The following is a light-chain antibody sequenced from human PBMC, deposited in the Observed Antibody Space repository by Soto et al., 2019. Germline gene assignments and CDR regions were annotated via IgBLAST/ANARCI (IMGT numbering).Light chain of an antibody. CDR3: RQYNNWPGWT. CDR2: GAS. V-gene: IGKV3-15*01. J-gene: IGKJ1*01. CDR1: QSVSSN. Sequence: EIVLTQSKATLSLSPGERATLSCRASQSVSSNLAWYQQKPGQAPRLLMYGASTRATGIPARFIGSGSGTEFILTISSLQSEDFAVYYCRQYNNWPGWTFGQGTKVDI.